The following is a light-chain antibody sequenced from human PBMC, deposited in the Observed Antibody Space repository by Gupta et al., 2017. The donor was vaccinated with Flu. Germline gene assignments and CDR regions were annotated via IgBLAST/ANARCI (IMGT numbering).Light chain of an antibody. CDR1: RDISNW. Sequence: DIQMTQSPSSVSASVGDRVTITCRASRDISNWLVWYQQKPGKAPKLLIYAASNLQSWVPSRFSGSGSGTDFTLIINSLQPEDFATYYCQQSNSFPFTFGPGTKVDIK. CDR3: QQSNSFPFT. V-gene: IGKV1-12*01. J-gene: IGKJ3*01. CDR2: AAS.